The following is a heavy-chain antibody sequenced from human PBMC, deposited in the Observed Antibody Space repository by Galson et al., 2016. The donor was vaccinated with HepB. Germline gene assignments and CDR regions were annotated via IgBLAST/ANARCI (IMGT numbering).Heavy chain of an antibody. CDR1: GFTFSSYW. CDR2: IKQDGSDE. Sequence: SLRLSCAASGFTFSSYWMTWVRQSPGKGLEWVANIKQDGSDEYYVDSLKGRFTISRDNAKRSLYLQMNSLGAGDTAVYYWAIGRSLIDYWGQGTLVTVSS. CDR3: AIGRSLIDY. V-gene: IGHV3-7*03. J-gene: IGHJ4*02.